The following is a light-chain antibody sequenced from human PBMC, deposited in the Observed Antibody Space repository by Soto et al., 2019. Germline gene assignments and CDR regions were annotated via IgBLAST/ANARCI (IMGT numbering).Light chain of an antibody. CDR3: PQYYGWPKT. CDR2: GAT. J-gene: IGKJ1*01. CDR1: QSVRSK. Sequence: EIVVTQTPATLSVSPGERATLSCRASQSVRSKLAWYQHKPGQAPRLLIYGATTRATGIPTRFSGSESGTEFTLTIGSLQSEDVAVYYCPQYYGWPKTFGQGTKVEIK. V-gene: IGKV3-15*01.